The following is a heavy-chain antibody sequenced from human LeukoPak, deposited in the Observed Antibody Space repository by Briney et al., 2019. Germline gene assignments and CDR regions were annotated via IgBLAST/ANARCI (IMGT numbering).Heavy chain of an antibody. J-gene: IGHJ4*02. CDR2: INHSGST. Sequence: SETLSLTCAAYGGSFSGYYWSWIRQPPGKGLEWVGEINHSGSTNYNPSLKSRVTISVDTSKNQFSLKLSSVTAADTAVYYCARGPSPPSRWGQGTLVTVSS. CDR3: ARGPSPPSR. CDR1: GGSFSGYY. V-gene: IGHV4-34*01.